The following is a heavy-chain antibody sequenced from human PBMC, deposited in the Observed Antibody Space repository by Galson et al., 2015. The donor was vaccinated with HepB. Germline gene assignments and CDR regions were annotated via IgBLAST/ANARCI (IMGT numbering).Heavy chain of an antibody. D-gene: IGHD1-14*01. CDR2: IKSKTDGGTA. J-gene: IGHJ6*02. CDR3: ATQGAGPPRR. CDR1: GFTFSNAW. Sequence: SLRLSCAGSGFTFSNAWMSWVRQAPGKGLEWVGRIKSKTDGGTADFAAPVKGRFSISRDDSKNTLYLQMNSPTTETTAVYYCATQGAGPPRRWGQRTTVIVSS. V-gene: IGHV3-15*01.